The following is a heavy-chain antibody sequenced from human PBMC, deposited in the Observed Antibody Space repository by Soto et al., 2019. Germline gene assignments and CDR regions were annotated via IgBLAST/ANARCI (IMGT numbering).Heavy chain of an antibody. D-gene: IGHD6-19*01. J-gene: IGHJ4*02. CDR1: GGSISSYY. Sequence: SETLSLTCTVSGGSISSYYWRWIRQPPGKGLEWIGYIYYSGSTNYNPSLKRRVTISVDTSKNQFSLQLSSVTAADTAVYYCARGESSGWYVYYWGQGTVVTVSS. V-gene: IGHV4-59*01. CDR3: ARGESSGWYVYY. CDR2: IYYSGST.